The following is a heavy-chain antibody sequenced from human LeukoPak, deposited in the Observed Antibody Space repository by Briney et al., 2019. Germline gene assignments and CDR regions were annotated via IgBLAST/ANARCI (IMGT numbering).Heavy chain of an antibody. CDR2: INPNSGGT. CDR3: ARALKYYGSGSYYLAAGY. V-gene: IGHV1-2*02. Sequence: ASVKVSCKASGYTFTGYYIHWVRQAPGQGLEWMGWINPNSGGTNYAQKFQGRVTMTTDTSTSTAYMELRSLRSDDTAVYYCARALKYYGSGSYYLAAGYWGQGTLVTVSS. J-gene: IGHJ4*02. D-gene: IGHD3-10*01. CDR1: GYTFTGYY.